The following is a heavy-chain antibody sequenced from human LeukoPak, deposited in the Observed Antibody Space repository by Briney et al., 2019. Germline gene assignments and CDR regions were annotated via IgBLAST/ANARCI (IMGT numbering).Heavy chain of an antibody. Sequence: GGSLRLSCAASGFTVSSNYMSWVRQAPGKGLEWVSVIYSGGSTYYADSAKGRFTISGDNSKNTLYLQMNSLRAEDTAVYYCARDRGIAAPMDVWGKGTTVTVSS. V-gene: IGHV3-66*02. CDR3: ARDRGIAAPMDV. J-gene: IGHJ6*03. D-gene: IGHD6-13*01. CDR2: IYSGGST. CDR1: GFTVSSNY.